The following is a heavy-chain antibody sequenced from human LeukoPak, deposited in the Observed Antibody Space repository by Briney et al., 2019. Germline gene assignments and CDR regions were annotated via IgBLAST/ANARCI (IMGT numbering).Heavy chain of an antibody. CDR2: IYYSGST. Sequence: SQTLSLTCTVSGGSISSGDYYWGWIRQPPGKGLEWIGYIYYSGSTYYNPSLKSRVTVSVDTSKNQFSLKLSSVTAADTAVYYCARSGRWLHNSGIDYWGQGTLVTVSS. D-gene: IGHD5-24*01. CDR1: GGSISSGDYY. V-gene: IGHV4-30-4*01. CDR3: ARSGRWLHNSGIDY. J-gene: IGHJ4*02.